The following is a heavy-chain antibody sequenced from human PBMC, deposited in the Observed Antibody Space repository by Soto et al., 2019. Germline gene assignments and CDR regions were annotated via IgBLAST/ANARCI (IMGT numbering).Heavy chain of an antibody. CDR3: AKWKGRYCSRGRCYLDDPFDY. CDR2: ISGSAAST. V-gene: IGHV3-23*01. Sequence: EVHLLESGGDLVQPGGSLRLSCAASGVTFSNYAMSWVRQAPGKGLDWVSGISGSAASTFYADSVKGRFTISRDNSKNTLYQQMNSLRAEDTAVYYCAKWKGRYCSRGRCYLDDPFDYWGQGTLVTVSS. CDR1: GVTFSNYA. D-gene: IGHD2-15*01. J-gene: IGHJ4*02.